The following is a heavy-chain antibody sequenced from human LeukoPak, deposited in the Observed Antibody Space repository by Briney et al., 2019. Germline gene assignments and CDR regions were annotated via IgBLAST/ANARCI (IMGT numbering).Heavy chain of an antibody. Sequence: SETLSLTCSVSGGSISSGGNSWSWIRQHPGKGLEWIGNIYYSGSTYYNPSLKSRVTMSVDTSKNQFSLKLSSVTAADTAVYYCARELSPAATNWFDPWGQGTLVTVSS. CDR2: IYYSGST. V-gene: IGHV4-31*03. J-gene: IGHJ5*02. CDR3: ARELSPAATNWFDP. CDR1: GGSISSGGNS. D-gene: IGHD2-2*01.